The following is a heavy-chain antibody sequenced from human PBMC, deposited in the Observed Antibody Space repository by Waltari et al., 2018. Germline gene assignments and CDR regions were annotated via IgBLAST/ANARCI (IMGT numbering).Heavy chain of an antibody. J-gene: IGHJ1*01. D-gene: IGHD1-1*01. CDR1: GFPFSDHY. CDR3: AQLGTGH. CDR2: IKRRFDSYAT. V-gene: IGHV3-72*01. Sequence: EAQLVESGGGLNQPGESLRLSCAASGFPFSDHYMDWARQAPGKGREWIGRIKRRFDSYATQYAASVKGRFIISRDDSTDSLYLQMNSLKTEDTAVYYCAQLGTGHWGQGTLVTVSS.